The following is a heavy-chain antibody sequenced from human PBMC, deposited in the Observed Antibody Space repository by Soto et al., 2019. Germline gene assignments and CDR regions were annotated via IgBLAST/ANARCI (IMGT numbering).Heavy chain of an antibody. Sequence: QVQLQESGPGLVKPSQTLSLTCTVSGGSISSGGYYWSWIRQHPGKGLEWIGYIYYSGSTYYNPSLKSRVTISVDTSKNQSSLKLSSVTAADTAVYYCARERPQYGRVYLDYWGQGTLVTVSS. V-gene: IGHV4-31*03. CDR1: GGSISSGGYY. CDR2: IYYSGST. D-gene: IGHD4-17*01. CDR3: ARERPQYGRVYLDY. J-gene: IGHJ4*02.